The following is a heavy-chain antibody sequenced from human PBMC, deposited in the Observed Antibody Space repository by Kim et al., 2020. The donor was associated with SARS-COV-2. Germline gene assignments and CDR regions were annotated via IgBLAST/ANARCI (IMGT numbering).Heavy chain of an antibody. CDR1: GGSISSGGYY. CDR2: IYYSGST. CDR3: ARDQVGYYGSGSYSYFDY. D-gene: IGHD3-10*01. V-gene: IGHV4-31*03. Sequence: SETLSLTCTVSGGSISSGGYYWSWIRQHPGKGLEWIGYIYYSGSTYYNPSLKSRVTISVDTSKNQFSLKLSSVTAADTAVYYCARDQVGYYGSGSYSYFDYWGQGTLVTVSS. J-gene: IGHJ4*02.